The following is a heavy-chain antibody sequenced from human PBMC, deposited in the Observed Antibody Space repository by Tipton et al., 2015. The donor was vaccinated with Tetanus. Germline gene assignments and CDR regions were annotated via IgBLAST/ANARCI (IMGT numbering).Heavy chain of an antibody. CDR2: VSYSGRT. V-gene: IGHV4-61*01. CDR3: ARAKNEFPKKGPFDS. D-gene: IGHD1-1*01. Sequence: TLSLTCTVSGGSVRSGSYYWNWIRQPPGKGLEWIGYVSYSGRTNSNYSLKSRITISQDTSKNQFSLRLTSVTAADTAVYYCARAKNEFPKKGPFDSWGQGSLVIVSS. J-gene: IGHJ4*02. CDR1: GGSVRSGSYY.